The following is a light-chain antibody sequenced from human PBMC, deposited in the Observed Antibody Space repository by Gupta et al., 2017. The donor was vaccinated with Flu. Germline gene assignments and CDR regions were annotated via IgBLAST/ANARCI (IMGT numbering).Light chain of an antibody. CDR1: QSINNW. CDR3: HQYNSYSPDT. J-gene: IGKJ2*01. CDR2: KAS. V-gene: IGKV1-5*03. Sequence: DIQMTQSPSTLSASVGDRVTITCRASQSINNWLAWYQQKPGKAPKLLIYKASSLQSGVPSRFSGSGYGTEFSLTISSLQPDDFALYYCHQYNSYSPDTFGQGTKMEIK.